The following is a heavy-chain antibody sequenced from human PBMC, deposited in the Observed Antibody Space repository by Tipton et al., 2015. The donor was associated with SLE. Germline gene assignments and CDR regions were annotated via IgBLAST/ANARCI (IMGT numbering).Heavy chain of an antibody. J-gene: IGHJ3*02. Sequence: LRLSCTVSGGSISSYYWSWIRHPPGKGLEWIGCLYYSGSTNYNPSLKSRVTISVDTSNHQFSLKLTSVTAADTAVYYCARVYGYSSSSEAFDIWGQGTMVTVSS. CDR1: GGSISSYY. D-gene: IGHD6-6*01. CDR3: ARVYGYSSSSEAFDI. V-gene: IGHV4-59*01. CDR2: LYYSGST.